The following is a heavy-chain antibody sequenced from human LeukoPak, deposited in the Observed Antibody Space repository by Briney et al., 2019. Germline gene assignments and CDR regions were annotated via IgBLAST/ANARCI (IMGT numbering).Heavy chain of an antibody. CDR1: GFTFSSYG. V-gene: IGHV3-30*03. CDR3: ASEGIAAAADI. D-gene: IGHD6-13*01. Sequence: GGSLRLSCAVSGFTFSSYGMHWVRQAPGKGLEWVAVISYDGSNKYYAASVKGRFTNSRDNSKNTLYLQMSSLRTEDTAMYYCASEGIAAAADIWGQGTMVTVSS. J-gene: IGHJ3*02. CDR2: ISYDGSNK.